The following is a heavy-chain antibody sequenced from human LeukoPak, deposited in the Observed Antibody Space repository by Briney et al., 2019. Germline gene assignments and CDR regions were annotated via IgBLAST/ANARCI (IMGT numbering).Heavy chain of an antibody. J-gene: IGHJ3*02. CDR2: IYYSGST. CDR1: GGSISSGGYC. D-gene: IGHD2-15*01. Sequence: SETLPLTCTVSGGSISSGGYCWSWIRQHPGKGLEWIGYIYYSGSTYYNPSLKSRVTISVDTSKNQFSLKLSSVTAADTAVYYCARAPPTLDVVVVAGGYAACYFDIWGQGTMVTVSS. V-gene: IGHV4-31*03. CDR3: ARAPPTLDVVVVAGGYAACYFDI.